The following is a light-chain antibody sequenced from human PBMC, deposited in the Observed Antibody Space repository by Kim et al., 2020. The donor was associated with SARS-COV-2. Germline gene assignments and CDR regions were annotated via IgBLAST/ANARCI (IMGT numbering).Light chain of an antibody. CDR3: SAWDSSLSAWV. CDR1: SNSVGNQG. V-gene: IGLV10-54*01. J-gene: IGLJ3*02. Sequence: QAGLTQPPSVSKGLRQTATPTCTGNSNSVGNQGAAWLQQHQGHPPKLLSYRNNNRLSGISERLSASRSGNTASLTITGLQPEDEADYYCSAWDSSLSAWVFGGGTQLTVL. CDR2: RNN.